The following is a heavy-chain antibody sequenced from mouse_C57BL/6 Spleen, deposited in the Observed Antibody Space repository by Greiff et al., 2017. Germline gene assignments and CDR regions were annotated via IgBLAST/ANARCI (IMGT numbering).Heavy chain of an antibody. CDR1: GYTFTSYW. J-gene: IGHJ3*01. Sequence: QVQLQQPGAELVKPGASVQLSCKASGYTFTSYWMHWVKQRPGQGLEWIGMIHPNSGSTNYNEKFKSKATLTVDQSSSTAYMPLSSLTTEDSAVYYCASLPLYDYDGFAYWGQGTLVTVSA. D-gene: IGHD2-4*01. V-gene: IGHV1-64*01. CDR3: ASLPLYDYDGFAY. CDR2: IHPNSGST.